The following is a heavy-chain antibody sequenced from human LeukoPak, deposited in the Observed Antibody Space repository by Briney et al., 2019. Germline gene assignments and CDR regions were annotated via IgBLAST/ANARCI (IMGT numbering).Heavy chain of an antibody. V-gene: IGHV3-9*01. J-gene: IGHJ6*02. D-gene: IGHD4-23*01. CDR3: AKDTGGNGAYFYAMDV. CDR1: GFAFNNYA. Sequence: SLRLSCVGSGFAFNNYAMHWVRRPPGKGLEWVSAINWNSDTKAYADSVKGRFTISRDRARNSFYLQMDSLSPEDTALYYCAKDTGGNGAYFYAMDVWGQGTAVTVSS. CDR2: INWNSDTK.